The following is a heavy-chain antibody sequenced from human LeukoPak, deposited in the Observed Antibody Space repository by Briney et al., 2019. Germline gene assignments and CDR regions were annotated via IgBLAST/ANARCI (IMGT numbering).Heavy chain of an antibody. V-gene: IGHV3-30*04. CDR1: GFTFSSYA. D-gene: IGHD3-10*01. J-gene: IGHJ4*02. Sequence: GGSLRLSCAASGFTFSSYAMHWVRQTPGKGLEWVAVISSDGNDKYYADSVKGRFTISRDNSKNTLYLQMNSLRAEDTAVYYCAKDSYYYGSGSYYVPEFDYWGQGTLVTVSS. CDR3: AKDSYYYGSGSYYVPEFDY. CDR2: ISSDGNDK.